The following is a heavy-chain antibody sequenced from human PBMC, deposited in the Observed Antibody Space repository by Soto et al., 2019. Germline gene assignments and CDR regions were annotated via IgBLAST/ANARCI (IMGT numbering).Heavy chain of an antibody. Sequence: SETLSLTCTVSGGFISDYSMSWIRQSAGKGLEWVGRVHINGNTHYNSSLRGRVTMSVDTSNNQFHLRVTSVTAADTAVYYCARESGDNWTYEVYWGQGTLVTAPQ. CDR2: VHINGNT. V-gene: IGHV4-4*07. D-gene: IGHD1-7*01. CDR1: GGFISDYS. CDR3: ARESGDNWTYEVY. J-gene: IGHJ4*02.